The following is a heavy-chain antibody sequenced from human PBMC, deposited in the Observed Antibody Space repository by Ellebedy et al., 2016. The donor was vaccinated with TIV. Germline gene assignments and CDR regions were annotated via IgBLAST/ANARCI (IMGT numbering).Heavy chain of an antibody. Sequence: GESLKISCKASGYNFATYRIGWLRQTPGKGLEWMGIIFPLDSDTRYSPSFQGQVTISADRTLNTAYLQWSSLRASDTAMYYCARSLAGYGYIDSWGQGTLVNVSS. V-gene: IGHV5-51*01. D-gene: IGHD5-12*01. CDR2: IFPLDSDT. CDR3: ARSLAGYGYIDS. CDR1: GYNFATYR. J-gene: IGHJ4*02.